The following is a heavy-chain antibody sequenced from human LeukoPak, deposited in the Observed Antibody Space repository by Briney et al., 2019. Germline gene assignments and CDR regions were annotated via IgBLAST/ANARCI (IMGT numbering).Heavy chain of an antibody. Sequence: ASVKVSCKASGYTFTSYAMHWVRQAPGQRLEWMGWINAGNGNTKYSQKFQGRVTITRDTSASTAYMELSSLRSEDTAVYYCARDPPRITIFGVDTFLYYGMDVWGQGTTVTVSS. CDR2: INAGNGNT. V-gene: IGHV1-3*01. CDR1: GYTFTSYA. D-gene: IGHD3-3*01. CDR3: ARDPPRITIFGVDTFLYYGMDV. J-gene: IGHJ6*02.